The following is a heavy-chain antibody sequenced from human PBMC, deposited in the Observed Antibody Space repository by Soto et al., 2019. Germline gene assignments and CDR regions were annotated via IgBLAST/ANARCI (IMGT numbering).Heavy chain of an antibody. CDR3: VSPLSGSSNAFDP. CDR1: GFSFSHYA. CDR2: ISYDGENQ. V-gene: IGHV3-30*04. J-gene: IGHJ5*01. Sequence: GGSLRLSCAASGFSFSHYAMHWVRQPPGKGLEWVALISYDGENQYFTDSVRGRFTISRDNSKTAVYLEMNDLRLDDTATYYWVSPLSGSSNAFDPWGQGTLVNVSS. D-gene: IGHD2-2*01.